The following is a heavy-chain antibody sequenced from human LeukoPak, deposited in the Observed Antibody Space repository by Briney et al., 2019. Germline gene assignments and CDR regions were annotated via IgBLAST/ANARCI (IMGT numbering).Heavy chain of an antibody. V-gene: IGHV3-7*01. CDR2: IKQDGSEK. CDR1: GFTFSSYW. D-gene: IGHD5-18*01. Sequence: GGSLRLSCAASGFTFSSYWMSWVRQAPGKGPEWVANIKQDGSEKYYVDSVKGRFTISRDNAKNSLYLQMNSLRAEDTAVYYCARERIHLWFDYTGQSGAFDIWGQGTMVTVSS. CDR3: ARERIHLWFDYTGQSGAFDI. J-gene: IGHJ3*02.